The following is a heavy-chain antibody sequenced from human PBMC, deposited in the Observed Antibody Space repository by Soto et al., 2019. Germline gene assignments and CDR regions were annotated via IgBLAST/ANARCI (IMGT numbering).Heavy chain of an antibody. CDR3: ARGGQDFWSGPFDF. V-gene: IGHV4-4*07. CDR1: GESISIYL. Sequence: SETPSLTCTASGESISIYLCNWIRQPAGKGLEWIGRIDNSGSTNYNPSLKSRITMSADTSRNQFSLKLNSVTAADTAVYYCARGGQDFWSGPFDFWGQGTLVTVSS. J-gene: IGHJ4*02. CDR2: IDNSGST. D-gene: IGHD3-3*01.